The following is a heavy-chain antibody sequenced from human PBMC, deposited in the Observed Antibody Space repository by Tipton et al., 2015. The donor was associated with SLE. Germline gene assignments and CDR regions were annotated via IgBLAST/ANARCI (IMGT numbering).Heavy chain of an antibody. J-gene: IGHJ4*02. CDR1: GFTFSSYS. Sequence: SLRLSCVASGFTFSSYSMHWVRQAPGKGLEWVTVISYGGTNIYYADSVKGRFTVSRDNSMNTLFLQMNSLRPDDTAVYYCARYKSGDSGYFDYWGQGTLVTVSS. CDR2: ISYGGTNI. CDR3: ARYKSGDSGYFDY. V-gene: IGHV3-30*04. D-gene: IGHD6-13*01.